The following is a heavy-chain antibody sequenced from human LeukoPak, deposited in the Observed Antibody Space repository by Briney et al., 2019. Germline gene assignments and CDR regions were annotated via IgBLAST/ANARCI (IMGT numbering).Heavy chain of an antibody. CDR2: IYYTGIT. CDR1: GGSIISRSSY. J-gene: IGHJ4*02. CDR3: TRRYGRYFDY. D-gene: IGHD1-14*01. Sequence: SETLSLTCTVSGGSIISRSSYWGWIRQPPGKGLEWIGDIYYTGITYYDPCLRSRVTISVDTSKTQFSLKLSSVTAADTAVYYCTRRYGRYFDYWGQGTLVTVSS. V-gene: IGHV4-39*01.